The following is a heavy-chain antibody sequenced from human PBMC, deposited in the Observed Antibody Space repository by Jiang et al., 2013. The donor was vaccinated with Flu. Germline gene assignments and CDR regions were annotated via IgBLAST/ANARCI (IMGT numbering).Heavy chain of an antibody. CDR1: SAA. CDR3: ARDKMRGGYNWFDP. CDR2: TYYRSKWYN. V-gene: IGHV6-1*01. D-gene: IGHD2-15*01. J-gene: IGHJ5*02. Sequence: SAAWNWIRQSPSRGLEWLGRTYYRSKWYNDYAVSVKSRITINPDTSKNQFSLQLNSVTPEDTAVYYCARDKMRGGYNWFDPWGQGTLVTVSS.